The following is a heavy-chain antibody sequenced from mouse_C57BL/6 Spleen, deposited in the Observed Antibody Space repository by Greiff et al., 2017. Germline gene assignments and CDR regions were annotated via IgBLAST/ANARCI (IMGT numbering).Heavy chain of an antibody. CDR1: GYTFTGYW. J-gene: IGHJ4*01. V-gene: IGHV1-9*01. CDR2: ILPGSGST. D-gene: IGHD1-1*01. Sequence: QVQLQQSGAELMKPGASVKLSCKATGYTFTGYWIEWVKQRPGHGLEWIGEILPGSGSTNYNEKFKGKATFTVDTSYNTAYMQLSSLTSEYSTIYDCAATTVVNYAMDYWGQGTSVTVSS. CDR3: AATTVVNYAMDY.